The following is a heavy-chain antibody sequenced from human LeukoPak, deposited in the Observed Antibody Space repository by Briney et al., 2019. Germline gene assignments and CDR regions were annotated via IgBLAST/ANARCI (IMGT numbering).Heavy chain of an antibody. J-gene: IGHJ6*03. CDR3: ARLVPSDDFWSGYGYYYYYYMDV. CDR2: IYPGDSDT. D-gene: IGHD3-3*01. V-gene: IGHV5-51*01. Sequence: GESLKISCKGSGYSFTSYWIGWVRQMPGKGLEWMGIIYPGDSDTRYSPSFQGQVTISADKSISTAYLQWSSLKASDTAMYYCARLVPSDDFWSGYGYYYYYYMDVWGKGTTVTVSS. CDR1: GYSFTSYW.